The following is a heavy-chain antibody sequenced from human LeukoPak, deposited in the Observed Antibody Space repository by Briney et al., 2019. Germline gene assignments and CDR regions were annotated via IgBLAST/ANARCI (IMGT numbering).Heavy chain of an antibody. CDR2: IIPIFGTA. Sequence: SVKVSCKASGGTFSSYAISWVRQAPGQGLEWMGGIIPIFGTANYAQKFQGRVTITTDESTSTAYMELSSPRSEDTAVYYCVGYSYGYYYYFDYWGQGTLVTVSS. V-gene: IGHV1-69*05. D-gene: IGHD5-18*01. J-gene: IGHJ4*02. CDR1: GGTFSSYA. CDR3: VGYSYGYYYYFDY.